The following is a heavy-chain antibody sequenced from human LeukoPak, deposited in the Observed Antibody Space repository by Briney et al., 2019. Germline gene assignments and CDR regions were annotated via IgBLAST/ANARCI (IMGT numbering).Heavy chain of an antibody. D-gene: IGHD5-18*01. CDR2: ISAYNGNT. CDR3: ARDQWEKVAYSYGPADY. Sequence: ASVKVSCKASGYTFTSYGISWVRQAPGQGLEWMGWISAYNGNTNYAQKLQGRVTMTTDTSTSTAYMELRSLRSDDTAVYYCARDQWEKVAYSYGPADYWGQGTLVTVSS. J-gene: IGHJ4*02. V-gene: IGHV1-18*01. CDR1: GYTFTSYG.